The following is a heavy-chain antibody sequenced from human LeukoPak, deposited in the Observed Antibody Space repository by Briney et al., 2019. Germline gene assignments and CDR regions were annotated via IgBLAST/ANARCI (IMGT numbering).Heavy chain of an antibody. D-gene: IGHD2-15*01. V-gene: IGHV1-8*03. CDR1: GYTFTSYD. CDR2: MNPNSGNT. Sequence: ASVKVSCKASGYTFTSYDINWVRQATGQGLEWMGWMNPNSGNTGYAQKLQGRVTITRNTSRSTASMELSSLRSEDTAVYYCARGYVGFDPWGQGTLVTVSS. J-gene: IGHJ5*02. CDR3: ARGYVGFDP.